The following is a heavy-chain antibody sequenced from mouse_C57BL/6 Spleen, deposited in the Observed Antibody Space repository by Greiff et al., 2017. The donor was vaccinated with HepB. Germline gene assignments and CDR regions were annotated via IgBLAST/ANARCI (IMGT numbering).Heavy chain of an antibody. Sequence: QVQLQQSGAELVRPGASVKLSCKASGYTFTDYYINWVKQRPGQGLEWIARIYPGSGNTYYNEKFKGKATLTAEKSSSTAYMQLSSLTSEDSAVYFCARWIGDYYGYEYYLDYWGQGTTLTVSS. CDR1: GYTFTDYY. D-gene: IGHD2-2*01. J-gene: IGHJ2*01. CDR3: ARWIGDYYGYEYYLDY. V-gene: IGHV1-76*01. CDR2: IYPGSGNT.